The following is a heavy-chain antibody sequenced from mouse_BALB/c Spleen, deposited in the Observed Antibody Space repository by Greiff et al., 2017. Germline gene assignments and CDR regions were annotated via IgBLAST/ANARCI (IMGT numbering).Heavy chain of an antibody. CDR3: ARHGNSGAMDY. Sequence: VQGVESGPGLVAPSQSLSITCTVSGFSLTSYGVHWVRQPPGKGLEWLGVIWAGGSTNYNSALMSRLSISKDNSKSQVFLKMNSLQTDDTAMYYCARHGNSGAMDYWGQGTSVTVSS. V-gene: IGHV2-9*02. D-gene: IGHD2-1*01. J-gene: IGHJ4*01. CDR2: IWAGGST. CDR1: GFSLTSYG.